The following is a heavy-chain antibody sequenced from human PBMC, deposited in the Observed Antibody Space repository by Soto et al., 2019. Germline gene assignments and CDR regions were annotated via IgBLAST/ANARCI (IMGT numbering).Heavy chain of an antibody. V-gene: IGHV3-23*01. CDR3: ARVYSSLDYGIDY. CDR2: ISGSGGST. Sequence: PGGSLRLSCAASGFTFRSYAMSWVRQAPGKGLEWVSAISGSGGSTYYADSVKGRFTISRDNSKNTLYLQMNTLRPEDTAVYYCARVYSSLDYGIDYWGQGTLVTVSS. D-gene: IGHD6-6*01. J-gene: IGHJ4*02. CDR1: GFTFRSYA.